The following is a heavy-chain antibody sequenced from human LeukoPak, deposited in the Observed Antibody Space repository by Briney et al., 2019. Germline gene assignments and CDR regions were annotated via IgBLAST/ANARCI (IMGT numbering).Heavy chain of an antibody. CDR2: IYYSGST. Sequence: SETLSLTCTVSGGSISSYYWSWIRQPPGKGLEWIGYIYYSGSTNHNPSLKSRVTISVDTSRNQFSLKLSSVTAADTAMYYCARGFESYYDSSGYYPLGQGTLVTVSS. CDR3: ARGFESYYDSSGYYP. D-gene: IGHD3-22*01. V-gene: IGHV4-59*01. J-gene: IGHJ5*02. CDR1: GGSISSYY.